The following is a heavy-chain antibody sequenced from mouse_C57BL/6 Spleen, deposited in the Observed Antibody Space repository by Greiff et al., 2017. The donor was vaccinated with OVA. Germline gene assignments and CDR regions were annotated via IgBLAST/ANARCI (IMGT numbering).Heavy chain of an antibody. D-gene: IGHD2-10*01. CDR2: INPNYGTT. Sequence: EVQLVESGPELVKPGASVKISCKASGYSFTDYNMNWVKQSNGKSLEWIGVINPNYGTTSYNQKFKGKATLTVDQSSSTAYMQLNSLTSEDSAVYYCARFPSYGNYTHYYAMDYWGQGTSVTVSS. CDR3: ARFPSYGNYTHYYAMDY. V-gene: IGHV1-39*01. CDR1: GYSFTDYN. J-gene: IGHJ4*01.